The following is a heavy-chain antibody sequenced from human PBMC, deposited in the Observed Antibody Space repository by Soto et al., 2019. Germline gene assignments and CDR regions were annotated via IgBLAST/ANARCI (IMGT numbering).Heavy chain of an antibody. CDR2: IYHSGTT. V-gene: IGHV4-4*02. J-gene: IGHJ4*02. Sequence: QVQLQESGPGLVEPSGTLSLSCAVSGASISTTAWWSLVRQPPGKGLEWIGEIYHSGTTNCAPSLKSRVTISLDKSKSQFSLTLTAVTAADTAVYYCAIPGAGDFDYWGRGTLVTVSS. D-gene: IGHD6-13*01. CDR1: GASISTTAW. CDR3: AIPGAGDFDY.